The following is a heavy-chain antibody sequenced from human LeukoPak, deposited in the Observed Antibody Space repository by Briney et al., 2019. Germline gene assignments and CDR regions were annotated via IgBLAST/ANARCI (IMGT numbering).Heavy chain of an antibody. CDR3: AREGHGGYDGERGGAFDI. J-gene: IGHJ3*02. D-gene: IGHD3-10*01. CDR2: IYPDASNK. CDR1: GFTFNNYG. Sequence: GGSLRPSCAAPGFTFNNYGIHWVRQAPGKGLEWMSFIYPDASNKYYADSVKGRFTISRDNSRNTLFLQMNSLRPEDTAVYYCAREGHGGYDGERGGAFDIWGQGTTVTVSS. V-gene: IGHV3-30*03.